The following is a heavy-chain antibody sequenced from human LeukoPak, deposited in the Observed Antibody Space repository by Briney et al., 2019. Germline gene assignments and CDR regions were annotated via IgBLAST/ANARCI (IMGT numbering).Heavy chain of an antibody. CDR2: IIPIFGTA. Sequence: SVKVSCKASGGTFSSYAISWVRQAPGQGLEWMGGIIPIFGTANYAQKVQGRVTITADESTSSAYMELSSLRPEDTAVYYCATHYGSGSYYWFDPWGQGTLVTVSS. CDR1: GGTFSSYA. J-gene: IGHJ5*02. D-gene: IGHD3-10*01. CDR3: ATHYGSGSYYWFDP. V-gene: IGHV1-69*13.